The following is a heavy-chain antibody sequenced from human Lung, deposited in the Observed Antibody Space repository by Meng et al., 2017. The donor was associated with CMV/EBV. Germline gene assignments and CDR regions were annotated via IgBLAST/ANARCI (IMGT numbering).Heavy chain of an antibody. D-gene: IGHD1-26*01. Sequence: SCAASGFTVSSNYMRWVRQAPGKGLEWVAVIYSGGSKYYADSVKGRFTISRDNSKNTLYLQMNSLRAEDTAVYYCVGATLFYYCGMDVLGQGATVTVSS. V-gene: IGHV3-53*01. CDR2: IYSGGSK. J-gene: IGHJ6*02. CDR1: GFTVSSNY. CDR3: VGATLFYYCGMDV.